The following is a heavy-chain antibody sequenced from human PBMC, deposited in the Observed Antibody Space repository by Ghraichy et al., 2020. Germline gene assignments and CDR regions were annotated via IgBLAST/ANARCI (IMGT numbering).Heavy chain of an antibody. CDR3: ARDGAGFLPFDY. J-gene: IGHJ4*02. CDR1: GGSISSYY. D-gene: IGHD1-26*01. CDR2: IYTSGST. Sequence: SETLSLTCTVSGGSISSYYWSWIRQPPGKGLEWIGYIYTSGSTNYNPSLKSRVTMSVDTSKNQFSLKLSSVTAADTAVYYCARDGAGFLPFDYWGQGTLVTVSS. V-gene: IGHV4-4*09.